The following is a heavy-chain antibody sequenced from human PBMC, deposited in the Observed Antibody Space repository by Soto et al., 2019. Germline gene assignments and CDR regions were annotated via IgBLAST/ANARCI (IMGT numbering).Heavy chain of an antibody. J-gene: IGHJ6*02. D-gene: IGHD5-18*01. CDR1: GFTFRTYW. CDR2: INQDGSEK. CDR3: ARDGSTSWYSYDYPGMDV. Sequence: EVQLVESGGGLVQPGGSLRLSCAASGFTFRTYWLSWVRQVTGKGLEWVANINQDGSEKNYVDSVKGRFTISRDNAKNSLYLQMSSLRAEDTALYYCARDGSTSWYSYDYPGMDVWGQGTTVTVSS. V-gene: IGHV3-7*05.